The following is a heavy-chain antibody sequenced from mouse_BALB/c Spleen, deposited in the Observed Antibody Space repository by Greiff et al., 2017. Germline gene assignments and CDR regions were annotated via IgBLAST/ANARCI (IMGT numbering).Heavy chain of an antibody. J-gene: IGHJ2*01. V-gene: IGHV1-67*01. CDR1: GYTFTDYA. CDR3: ARSYYGFYYFDY. CDR2: ISTYYGDA. D-gene: IGHD1-1*01. Sequence: QVQLQQSGAELVRPGVSVKISCKGSGYTFTDYAMHWVKQSHAKSLEWIGVISTYYGDASYNQKFKGKATITADTSSNTAYLQLSSLTSEDTAVYYCARSYYGFYYFDYWGQGTTLTVSS.